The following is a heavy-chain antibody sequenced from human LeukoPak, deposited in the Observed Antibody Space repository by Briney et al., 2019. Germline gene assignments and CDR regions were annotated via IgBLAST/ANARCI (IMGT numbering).Heavy chain of an antibody. CDR2: IKRDGSEK. CDR3: ARLSEMLRGPEAIYYFDY. Sequence: GGSLRLSCVASGFTFSSRDWMTWVRQAPGKGLEWVANIKRDGSEKYYVDSVKGRFTVSRDTAKNSLFLQMNSLRAEDTAVYYCARLSEMLRGPEAIYYFDYWGQGTLVTVSS. V-gene: IGHV3-7*01. D-gene: IGHD3-10*01. CDR1: GFTFSSRDW. J-gene: IGHJ4*02.